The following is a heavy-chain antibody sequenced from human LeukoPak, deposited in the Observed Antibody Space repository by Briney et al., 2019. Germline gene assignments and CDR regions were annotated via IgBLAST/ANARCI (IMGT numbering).Heavy chain of an antibody. CDR2: ISGSGGST. D-gene: IGHD6-13*01. CDR1: GFTVSTTL. Sequence: GGSLRLSCTVSGFTVSTTLMDWVRQAPGKGLEWVSAISGSGGSTYYADSVKGRFTISRDNSKNTLYLQMNSLRAEDTAVYYCAKIRAAAGGGPDYWGQGTLVTVSS. CDR3: AKIRAAAGGGPDY. V-gene: IGHV3-23*01. J-gene: IGHJ4*02.